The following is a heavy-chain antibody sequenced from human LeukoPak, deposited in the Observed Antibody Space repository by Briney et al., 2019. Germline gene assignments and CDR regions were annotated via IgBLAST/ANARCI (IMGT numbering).Heavy chain of an antibody. CDR3: ARDARHGYSYLIDY. D-gene: IGHD5-24*01. Sequence: PGGSLRLSCAASGFTFSSYSMNWVRQAPGKGLEWVSSISSSSSYIYYADSVEGRLTISRDNAKNSLYLQMNSLRAEDTAAYYCARDARHGYSYLIDYWGQGTLVTVSS. CDR1: GFTFSSYS. CDR2: ISSSSSYI. J-gene: IGHJ4*02. V-gene: IGHV3-21*01.